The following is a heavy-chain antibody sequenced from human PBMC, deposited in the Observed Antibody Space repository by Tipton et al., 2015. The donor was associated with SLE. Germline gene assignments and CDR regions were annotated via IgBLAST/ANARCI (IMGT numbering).Heavy chain of an antibody. J-gene: IGHJ3*02. D-gene: IGHD4-17*01. CDR1: SGSISSFY. CDR2: FSDSGRV. V-gene: IGHV4-59*08. CDR3: ARYGDDYGDNAHALET. Sequence: TLSLTCTVSSGSISSFYWSWLRQPPGKGLEWIGTFSDSGRVHLKPSLKSRVTMSLDTSRNQISVSLDSVSAADTAVYYCARYGDDYGDNAHALETWGQGTLVSVSA.